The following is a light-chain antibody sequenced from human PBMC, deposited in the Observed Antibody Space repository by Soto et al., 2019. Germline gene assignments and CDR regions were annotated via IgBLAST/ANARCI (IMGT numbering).Light chain of an antibody. CDR3: QQYYSTPLT. V-gene: IGKV4-1*01. CDR2: WAS. CDR1: QSVLYSSNNENY. Sequence: DIVMTQSPDSLAVSLGERAAINCKSSQSVLYSSNNENYLAWYQQKPGQPPKLLIYWASTRESGVPDRFSGTGSGTDFTLIISSLQPEDAAVYYCQQYYSTPLTFGGGTKVEIK. J-gene: IGKJ4*01.